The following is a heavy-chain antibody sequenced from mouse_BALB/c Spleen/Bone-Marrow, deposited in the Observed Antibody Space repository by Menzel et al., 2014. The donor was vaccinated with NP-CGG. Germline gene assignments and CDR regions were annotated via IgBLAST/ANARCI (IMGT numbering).Heavy chain of an antibody. J-gene: IGHJ2*01. D-gene: IGHD1-2*01. CDR1: GYTFTSSW. CDR3: ARGATALDY. V-gene: IGHV1S130*01. Sequence: QVQLQQSGSVLVRPGASVKLSCKASGYTFTSSWMHWAEQRPGQGLEWIGEIHPNSGNTNYNEKFKGKATLTVDTSSSTAYVDLSSLTAEDSAVYYCARGATALDYWGQGTTLTVSS. CDR2: IHPNSGNT.